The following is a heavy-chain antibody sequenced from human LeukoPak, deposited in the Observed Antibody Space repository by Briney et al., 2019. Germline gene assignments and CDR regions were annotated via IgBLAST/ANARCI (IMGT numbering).Heavy chain of an antibody. Sequence: SETLSLTCTVSGGSISSGGYYWSWIRQPPGKGLEWIGYIYHSGSTYYNPSFKSRVTISVDRSKNQFSLKLSSVSAADTAVYYCAREPSNNWPIDYWGQGTLVTVSS. J-gene: IGHJ4*02. D-gene: IGHD1-1*01. CDR2: IYHSGST. CDR1: GGSISSGGYY. CDR3: AREPSNNWPIDY. V-gene: IGHV4-30-2*01.